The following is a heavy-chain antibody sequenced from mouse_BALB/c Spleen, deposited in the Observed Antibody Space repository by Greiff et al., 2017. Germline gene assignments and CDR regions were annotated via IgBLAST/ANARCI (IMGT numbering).Heavy chain of an antibody. J-gene: IGHJ3*01. D-gene: IGHD2-1*01. CDR3: ARRSGIYYGNPWFAY. CDR2: ISYSGST. V-gene: IGHV3-2*02. CDR1: GYSITSDYA. Sequence: VQLQQSGPGLVKPSQSLSLTCTVTGYSITSDYAWNWIRQFPGNKLEWMGYISYSGSTSYNPSLKSRISITRDTSKNQFFLQLNSVTTEDTATYYCARRSGIYYGNPWFAYWGQGTLVTVSA.